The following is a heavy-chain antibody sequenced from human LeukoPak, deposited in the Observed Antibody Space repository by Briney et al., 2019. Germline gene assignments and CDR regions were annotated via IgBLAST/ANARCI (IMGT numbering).Heavy chain of an antibody. J-gene: IGHJ4*02. V-gene: IGHV3-7*01. CDR2: IKQDGGQI. CDR3: ARLGARQMLEY. D-gene: IGHD4-17*01. Sequence: GGSLRLSCAASEFTFSSYWMSWVRQAPGKGLEWVANIKQDGGQIYYLDSVKGRFTVSRDNAKNSLYLQMNSLRAEDTAVYYCARLGARQMLEYWGQGTLVTLSS. CDR1: EFTFSSYW.